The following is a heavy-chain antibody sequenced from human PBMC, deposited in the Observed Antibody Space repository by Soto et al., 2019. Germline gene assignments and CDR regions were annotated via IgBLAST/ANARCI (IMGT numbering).Heavy chain of an antibody. CDR3: ARDRSSSYYYGMAV. Sequence: PGGSLRLSCAASGFTFSSNTMNWVRQAPGKGLEWVSSISSGSSYIYYADSVKGRFTTSRDNAKNSLYLQMNSLRAEDTAVYYCARDRSSSYYYGMAVWGQGTTVTVSS. CDR2: ISSGSSYI. CDR1: GFTFSSNT. V-gene: IGHV3-21*01. J-gene: IGHJ6*02. D-gene: IGHD6-6*01.